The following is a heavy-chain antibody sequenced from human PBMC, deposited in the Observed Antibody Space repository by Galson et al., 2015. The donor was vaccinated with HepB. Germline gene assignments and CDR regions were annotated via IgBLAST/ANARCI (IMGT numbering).Heavy chain of an antibody. V-gene: IGHV3-30-3*01. CDR1: GFTFSSYA. J-gene: IGHJ1*01. CDR3: ARDFTDMVRGAILYFQH. Sequence: SLRLSCAASGFTFSSYAMHWVRQAPGKGLEWVAVISYDGSNKYYADSVKGRFTISRDNSKNTLYLQMNSLRAEDTAVYYCARDFTDMVRGAILYFQHWGQGTLVTVSS. D-gene: IGHD3-10*01. CDR2: ISYDGSNK.